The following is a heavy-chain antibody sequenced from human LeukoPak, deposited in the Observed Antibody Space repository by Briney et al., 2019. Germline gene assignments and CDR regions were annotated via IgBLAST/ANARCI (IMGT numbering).Heavy chain of an antibody. CDR2: IHGGGDVT. Sequence: GGSLRLSCAASGFTYSNYAMNWVRQAPEKGLEWVSTIHGGGDVTYYADSVRGRFTISRDNSRNTLYLQMNTLRAEDTAVYYCAKALSSSFYYFDLGGRGTLVTVSS. CDR3: AKALSSSFYYFDL. V-gene: IGHV3-23*01. D-gene: IGHD3-16*02. CDR1: GFTYSNYA. J-gene: IGHJ2*01.